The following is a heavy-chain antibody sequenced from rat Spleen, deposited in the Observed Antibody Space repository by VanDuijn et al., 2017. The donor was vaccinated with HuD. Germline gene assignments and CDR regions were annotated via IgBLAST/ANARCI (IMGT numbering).Heavy chain of an antibody. D-gene: IGHD5-1*01. CDR1: GFSLNSYH. Sequence: QVQLKESGPGLVKPSETLSLTCTVSGFSLNSYHVTWLRQPPGKGLEWMGGIWGDESTSYNSALKSRLSISRDTSKSQVLLKVNSLQSDDTAIYICTRGLGDYWGQGVMVTVSS. J-gene: IGHJ2*01. CDR2: IWGDEST. V-gene: IGHV2-15*01. CDR3: TRGLGDY.